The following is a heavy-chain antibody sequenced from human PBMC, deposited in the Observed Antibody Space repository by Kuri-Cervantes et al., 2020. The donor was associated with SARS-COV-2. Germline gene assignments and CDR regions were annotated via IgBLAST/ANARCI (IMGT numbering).Heavy chain of an antibody. D-gene: IGHD1-26*01. V-gene: IGHV3-30-3*01. J-gene: IGHJ6*03. CDR3: ARVGGSYYYYYYMDV. CDR1: GFIFSSYA. Sequence: GESLKISCAASGFIFSSYAMNWVRQAPGKGLEWVAVISYDGSNKYYADSVKGRFTISRDNSKNTLYLQMNSLRAEDTAVYYCARVGGSYYYYYYMDVWGKGTTVTVSS. CDR2: ISYDGSNK.